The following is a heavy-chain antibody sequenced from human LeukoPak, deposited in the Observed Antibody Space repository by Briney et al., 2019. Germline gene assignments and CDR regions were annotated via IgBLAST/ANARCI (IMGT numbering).Heavy chain of an antibody. V-gene: IGHV3-21*01. CDR2: ISSTSSYI. D-gene: IGHD5-18*01. Sequence: PGESLRLSCAASGFTFSDYSMHWVRQAPGEGLEWVSTISSTSSYIYSADSLKGRSTISRDNAKNSLYLQMSTLRAEDTAVYYCARGQLWQTGWFDPWGQGTLVTVSS. CDR3: ARGQLWQTGWFDP. CDR1: GFTFSDYS. J-gene: IGHJ5*02.